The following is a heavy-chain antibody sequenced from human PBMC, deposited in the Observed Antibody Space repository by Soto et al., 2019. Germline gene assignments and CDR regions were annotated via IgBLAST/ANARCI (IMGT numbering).Heavy chain of an antibody. V-gene: IGHV4-39*01. CDR2: IYYSGST. D-gene: IGHD2-2*01. CDR1: GGSISSSSYY. CDR3: ARQRDIVVVPAATFWYYYYMDV. J-gene: IGHJ6*03. Sequence: SETVSLTCTVSGGSISSSSYYWGWIRQPPGKGLEWIGSIYYSGSTYYNPSLKSRVTISVDTSKNQFSLKLSSVTAADTAVYYCARQRDIVVVPAATFWYYYYMDVWGKGTTVTVSS.